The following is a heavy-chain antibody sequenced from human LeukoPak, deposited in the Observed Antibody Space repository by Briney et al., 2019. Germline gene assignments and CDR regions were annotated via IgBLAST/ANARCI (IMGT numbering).Heavy chain of an antibody. J-gene: IGHJ1*01. Sequence: ASVKVSCKASGGTFSSYAISWVRQAPGQGLEWMGRIIPILGIANYAQKLQGRVTITADKSASTAYMELSSLRSDDTAVYYCARDKAVTTEVTQHFQHWGQGTLVTVSS. CDR1: GGTFSSYA. CDR2: IIPILGIA. D-gene: IGHD4-23*01. V-gene: IGHV1-69*04. CDR3: ARDKAVTTEVTQHFQH.